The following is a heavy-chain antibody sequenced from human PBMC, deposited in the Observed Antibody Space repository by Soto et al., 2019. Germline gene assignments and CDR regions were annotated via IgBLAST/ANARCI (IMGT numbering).Heavy chain of an antibody. CDR1: GFTFSGSA. CDR2: IRSKVNTYAT. CDR3: TRFSMDSSSGWFDP. V-gene: IGHV3-73*02. J-gene: IGHJ5*02. D-gene: IGHD6-6*01. Sequence: EVQLVESGGDLVQPGGSLKVSCAASGFTFSGSAIHWVRQASGKGLEWVGRIRSKVNTYATAYAASVKGRFSISRDDSKNTAYPEMNSLKTEDTAVYYCTRFSMDSSSGWFDPWGQGTLVAVSS.